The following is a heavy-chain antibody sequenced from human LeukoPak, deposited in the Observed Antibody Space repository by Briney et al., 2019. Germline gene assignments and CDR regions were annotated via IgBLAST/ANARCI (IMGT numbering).Heavy chain of an antibody. J-gene: IGHJ4*01. V-gene: IGHV3-7*01. CDR3: ARDLAYSRLDY. CDR1: GLTFSSSW. Sequence: GGSLRLSCAVSGLTFSSSWMDWVRQAPGKGLEWVASINPDGNKKYSADSVKGRFTISRDNAENSLYLQMNSLRVEDTAFYYCARDLAYSRLDYWGHGTLVTVSS. CDR2: INPDGNKK. D-gene: IGHD5-18*01.